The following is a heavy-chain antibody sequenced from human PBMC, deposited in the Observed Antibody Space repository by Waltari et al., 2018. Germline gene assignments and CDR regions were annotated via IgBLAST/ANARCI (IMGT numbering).Heavy chain of an antibody. J-gene: IGHJ4*02. D-gene: IGHD6-6*01. CDR3: ARVGSIAARPSDY. V-gene: IGHV4-34*01. Sequence: QVQLQQWGAGLLKPSAPLSLTCAVYGGSFSGYYWSWIRQPPGKGLEWIGEINHSGSTNYNPSLKSRVTISVDTSKNQFSLKLSSVTAADTAVYYCARVGSIAARPSDYWGQGTLVTVSS. CDR2: INHSGST. CDR1: GGSFSGYY.